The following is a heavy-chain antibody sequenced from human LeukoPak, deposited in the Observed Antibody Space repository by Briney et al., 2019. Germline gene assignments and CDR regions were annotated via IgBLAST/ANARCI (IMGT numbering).Heavy chain of an antibody. Sequence: RASVKVSCKASGYTFTSYYMHWVRQAPGQGLEWMGMINPSGGSTSYAQKFQGRVTMTRDTSTSTVYMELSSLRSEDTAVYYCARLADYYDSSGYEHFDYWGQGTLDTVSS. V-gene: IGHV1-46*01. CDR3: ARLADYYDSSGYEHFDY. J-gene: IGHJ4*02. CDR2: INPSGGST. D-gene: IGHD3-22*01. CDR1: GYTFTSYY.